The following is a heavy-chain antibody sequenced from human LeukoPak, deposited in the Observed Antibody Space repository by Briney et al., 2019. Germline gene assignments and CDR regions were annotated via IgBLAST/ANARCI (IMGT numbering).Heavy chain of an antibody. V-gene: IGHV1-2*02. CDR1: GYTFTGYY. CDR2: INPNSGGT. CDR3: ARSKGQQLVQYYFDY. D-gene: IGHD6-13*01. J-gene: IGHJ4*02. Sequence: ASVKVSCKASGYTFTGYYMHWVRQAPGQGREWMGWINPNSGGTNYAQKFQGRVTMTRDTSISTAYMELSRLRSDDTAVYYCARSKGQQLVQYYFDYWGQGTLVTVSS.